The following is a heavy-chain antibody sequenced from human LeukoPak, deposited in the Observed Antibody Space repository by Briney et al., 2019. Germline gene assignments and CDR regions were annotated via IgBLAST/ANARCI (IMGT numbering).Heavy chain of an antibody. J-gene: IGHJ4*02. CDR3: ARYCSSTSCYQY. CDR1: GFTFNNYN. Sequence: GGSLRLSCAASGFTFNNYNMNWVRQAPGKALEWVSSITSSGAYIFYADSVKGRFTISRDNAKDSLYLQMNSLRAEDTAVYYCARYCSSTSCYQYWGQGTLVTVSS. CDR2: ITSSGAYI. D-gene: IGHD2-2*01. V-gene: IGHV3-21*01.